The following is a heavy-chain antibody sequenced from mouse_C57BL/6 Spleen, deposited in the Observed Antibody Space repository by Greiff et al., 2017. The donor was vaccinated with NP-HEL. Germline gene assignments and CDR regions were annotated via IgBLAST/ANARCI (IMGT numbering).Heavy chain of an antibody. D-gene: IGHD4-1*01. CDR1: GYSITSGYY. V-gene: IGHV3-6*01. CDR3: ARRELGPYYAMDY. Sequence: EVQLQESGPGLVKPSQSLSLTCSVTGYSITSGYYWNWIRQFPGNKLEWMGYISYDGSNNYNPSLKNRISITRDTSKNQFFLKLNSVTTEDTATYYCARRELGPYYAMDYWGQGTSVTVSS. J-gene: IGHJ4*01. CDR2: ISYDGSN.